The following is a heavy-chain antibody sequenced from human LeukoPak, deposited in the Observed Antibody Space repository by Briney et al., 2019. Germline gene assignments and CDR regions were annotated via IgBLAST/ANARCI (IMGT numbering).Heavy chain of an antibody. CDR2: IYPGDSDT. J-gene: IGHJ4*02. Sequence: GESLKISCKGSEYSFTSYWIGWVRQLPGKGLEWMGIIYPGDSDTRYRPSFQGQVTISADKPISTAYLQWSSLKASDTAMYYCARLVGNSYGFYWGQGTLVTVSS. D-gene: IGHD5-18*01. V-gene: IGHV5-51*01. CDR3: ARLVGNSYGFY. CDR1: EYSFTSYW.